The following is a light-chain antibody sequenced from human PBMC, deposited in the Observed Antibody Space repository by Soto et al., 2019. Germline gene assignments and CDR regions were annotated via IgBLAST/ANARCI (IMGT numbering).Light chain of an antibody. CDR3: QQYYTPPET. CDR2: WAS. V-gene: IGKV4-1*01. J-gene: IGKJ1*01. Sequence: DIVLTQSPDSLAVSLGERATINCKSSQSVLYSSNNQNYLAWYQQKPGQPPKLLIYWASTRESGVPDRFSGSGSVTDFALTSTSLQAEDVAVYYCQQYYTPPETFGQGTKVEIK. CDR1: QSVLYSSNNQNY.